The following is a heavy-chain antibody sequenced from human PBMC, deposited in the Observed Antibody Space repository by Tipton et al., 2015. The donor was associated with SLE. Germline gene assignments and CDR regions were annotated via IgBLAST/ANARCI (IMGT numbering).Heavy chain of an antibody. V-gene: IGHV4-34*01. D-gene: IGHD2-8*01. CDR2: INHSGST. CDR1: GGSFSGYY. Sequence: AGLVKPSETLSLTCAVYGGSFSGYYWSWIRQPPGKGLQWIGEINHSGSTNYNPSLKSRVTISVDTSKNQFSLKLNSVTAADTAVYYCARGEELNGPYDYWGQGALVTVSS. J-gene: IGHJ4*02. CDR3: ARGEELNGPYDY.